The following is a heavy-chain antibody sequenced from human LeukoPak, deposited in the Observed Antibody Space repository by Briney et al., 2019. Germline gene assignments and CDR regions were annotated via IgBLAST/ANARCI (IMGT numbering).Heavy chain of an antibody. D-gene: IGHD1-26*01. CDR1: GFTFDDYA. CDR3: AKEEGGSYVRYFDY. CDR2: ISWNSGSI. V-gene: IGHV3-9*01. J-gene: IGHJ4*02. Sequence: GRSLRLSCAASGFTFDDYAMHWVRQAPGKGLEWVSGISWNSGSIGYADSVKGRFTISRDNAKNSLYLQMNSLRAEDTALYYCAKEEGGSYVRYFDYWGQGTLVTVSS.